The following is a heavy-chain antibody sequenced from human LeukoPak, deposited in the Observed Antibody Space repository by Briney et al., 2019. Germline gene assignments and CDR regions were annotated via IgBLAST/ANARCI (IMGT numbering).Heavy chain of an antibody. J-gene: IGHJ6*04. CDR2: IIPIFGTA. D-gene: IGHD5-18*01. CDR3: AREGGGYSSYQSMDV. Sequence: SVKVSCKASGGTFSSYAISWVRQAPGQGLEWMGGIIPIFGTANYAQKFQGRVTITADESTSTAYMELSSLRSEDTAVYYCAREGGGYSSYQSMDVWAKGPRSPSPQ. V-gene: IGHV1-69*01. CDR1: GGTFSSYA.